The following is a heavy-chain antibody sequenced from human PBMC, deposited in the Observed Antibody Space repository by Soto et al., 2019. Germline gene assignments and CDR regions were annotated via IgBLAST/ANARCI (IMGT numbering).Heavy chain of an antibody. Sequence: PGGSLRLSCAASGFTVSSNYMSWGRQAPGKGLEWVSVIYSGGSTYYADSVKGRFTISRDNSKNTLYLQMNSLRAEDTAVYYCARDRFGELLGYYYYYGMDVWGQGTTVTVSS. V-gene: IGHV3-53*01. CDR2: IYSGGST. CDR3: ARDRFGELLGYYYYYGMDV. J-gene: IGHJ6*02. CDR1: GFTVSSNY. D-gene: IGHD3-10*01.